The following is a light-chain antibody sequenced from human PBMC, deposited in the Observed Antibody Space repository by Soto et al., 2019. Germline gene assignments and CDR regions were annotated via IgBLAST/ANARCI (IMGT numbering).Light chain of an antibody. CDR1: SRHSSYA. Sequence: QLVLTQSPSASASLGASVKLTCTLSSRHSSYAIAWHQQQPEKGPRYLMKLNSDGSHNKGDGIPDRFSGSSSGAERYLTISSLQSEDEADYYCQTWDTGILFGGGTKLTVL. CDR2: LNSDGSH. V-gene: IGLV4-69*01. CDR3: QTWDTGIL. J-gene: IGLJ3*02.